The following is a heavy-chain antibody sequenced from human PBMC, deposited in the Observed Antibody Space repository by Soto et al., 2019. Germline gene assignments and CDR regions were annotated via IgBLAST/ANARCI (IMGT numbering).Heavy chain of an antibody. CDR2: ARNRAGSYTT. Sequence: EVQLVESGGGLAQPGGSLRLSCVGSGFSFSDNHMDWVRQAPGKGLEWVGRARNRAGSYTTEYAASVKGRFTISRDDSKNSLYVQMNSLKTEDTAVYYCSNSQVGKIGSGWGQGTLVTVSS. CDR1: GFSFSDNH. D-gene: IGHD2-15*01. V-gene: IGHV3-72*01. J-gene: IGHJ4*02. CDR3: SNSQVGKIGSG.